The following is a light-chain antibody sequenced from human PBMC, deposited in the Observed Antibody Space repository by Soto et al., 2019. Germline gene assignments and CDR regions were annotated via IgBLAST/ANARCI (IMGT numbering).Light chain of an antibody. CDR1: QSVSNNY. Sequence: IVLTQSPSTLSLSPGSRATLSCRASQSVSNNYLAWYQQKPGQAPRLLIYGASNRATGIPDRFSGIGSGTDFTLTISRLEPEDFAVYYCQQYGSSGTFGQGTKVDIK. CDR3: QQYGSSGT. V-gene: IGKV3-20*01. J-gene: IGKJ1*01. CDR2: GAS.